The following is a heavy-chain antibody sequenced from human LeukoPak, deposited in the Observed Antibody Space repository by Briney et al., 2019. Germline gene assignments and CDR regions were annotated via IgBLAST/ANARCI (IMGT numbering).Heavy chain of an antibody. CDR1: GGSFSGYY. CDR2: INHSGST. V-gene: IGHV4-34*01. D-gene: IGHD5-18*01. Sequence: SETLSLTCAVYGGSFSGYYWSWIRQPPGKGLEWIGEINHSGSTNYNPSLKSRVTISVDTSKNQFSLKLSSVTAADTAVYYCAREFGTAMGYWGQGTLVTVSS. CDR3: AREFGTAMGY. J-gene: IGHJ4*02.